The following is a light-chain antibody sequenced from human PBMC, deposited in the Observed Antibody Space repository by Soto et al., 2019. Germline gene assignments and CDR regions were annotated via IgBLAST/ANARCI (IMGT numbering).Light chain of an antibody. CDR1: SSDVGGYNY. V-gene: IGLV2-14*01. Sequence: QSVLTQPASVSGSPGQSITISCTGTSSDVGGYNYVSWYQQHPGKAPKLMIYEVSNWPSGVSNRFSGSKSGNTASLTTSGLQAEDEADYYCSSYTSSSTLVFGGGTK. J-gene: IGLJ2*01. CDR3: SSYTSSSTLV. CDR2: EVS.